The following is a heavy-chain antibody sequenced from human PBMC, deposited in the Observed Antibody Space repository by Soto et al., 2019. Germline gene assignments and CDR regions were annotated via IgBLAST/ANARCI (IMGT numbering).Heavy chain of an antibody. Sequence: EVPLVESGGGLVQPGGSLTLSCVASGLTFSDHYMEWVRQAPGKGLEWVGRIRNKGNGYSTEYAASVTGRFTISRDDSQNSLYIQMNSLKTEDTAVYYCARRITGGPPADGGYWGQGTMVTVSS. J-gene: IGHJ4*02. D-gene: IGHD1-20*01. V-gene: IGHV3-72*01. CDR1: GLTFSDHY. CDR2: IRNKGNGYST. CDR3: ARRITGGPPADGGY.